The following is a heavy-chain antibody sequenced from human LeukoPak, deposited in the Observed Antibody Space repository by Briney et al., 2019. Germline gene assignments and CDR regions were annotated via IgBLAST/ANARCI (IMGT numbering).Heavy chain of an antibody. D-gene: IGHD3-10*01. CDR1: GYAFTGYY. V-gene: IGHV1-2*02. J-gene: IGHJ4*02. Sequence: ASVKVSCKASGYAFTGYYMHWVRQAPGQGLELKGWINPNSGGTNYAQKFQGRVTMTRDTSISTAYMELSRLRSDDTAVYYCARASILWFGELDDFDYWGQGTLVTVSS. CDR2: INPNSGGT. CDR3: ARASILWFGELDDFDY.